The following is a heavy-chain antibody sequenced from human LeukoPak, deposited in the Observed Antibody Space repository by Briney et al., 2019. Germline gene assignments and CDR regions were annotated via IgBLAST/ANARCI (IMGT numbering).Heavy chain of an antibody. CDR3: ARGTRYCSDGSCSVAWFDP. CDR1: GGSINSGSW. V-gene: IGHV4/OR15-8*01. CDR2: INHSGSA. J-gene: IGHJ5*02. Sequence: PSETLSLTCVVSGGSINSGSWWSWVRQPPGKGLEWIGEINHSGSANYNPSLKSRVTMSVDTSKNQFSLKLSSVTAADTAVYFCARGTRYCSDGSCSVAWFDPWGQGTLVTVSS. D-gene: IGHD2-15*01.